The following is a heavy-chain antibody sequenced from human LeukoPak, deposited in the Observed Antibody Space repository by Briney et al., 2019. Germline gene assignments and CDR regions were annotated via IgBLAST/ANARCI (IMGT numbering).Heavy chain of an antibody. CDR1: GGSISSGGYS. Sequence: SETLSLTCAVSGGSISSGGYSWGWIRQPPGKGLEWIGSIYYSGSTYYNPSLKSRVTISVDTSKNQFSLKLSSVTAADTAVYYCARRGTGFDPWGQGTLVTVSS. CDR3: ARRGTGFDP. V-gene: IGHV4-39*01. CDR2: IYYSGST. J-gene: IGHJ5*02. D-gene: IGHD2-15*01.